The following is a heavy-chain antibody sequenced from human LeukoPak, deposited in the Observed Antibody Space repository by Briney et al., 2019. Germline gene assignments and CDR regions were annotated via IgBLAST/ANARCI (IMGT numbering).Heavy chain of an antibody. CDR1: GFTFSRYW. CDR2: IKEDAGEV. V-gene: IGHV3-7*01. Sequence: GGSLRLSCAASGFTFSRYWMSWVRQVPGKGLEWVANIKEDAGEVYYVDSVKGRFTISRDNAKNSLYLQMDSLRAEDTAVYYCAKALTSTIFGVVIIPDAFDIWGQGTMVTVSS. D-gene: IGHD3-3*01. CDR3: AKALTSTIFGVVIIPDAFDI. J-gene: IGHJ3*02.